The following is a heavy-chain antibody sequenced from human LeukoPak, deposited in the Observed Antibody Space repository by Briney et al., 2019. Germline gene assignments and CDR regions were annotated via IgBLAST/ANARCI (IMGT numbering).Heavy chain of an antibody. Sequence: SETLSLTCAVSGGSISSSNWWSWVRQPPGKGLEWIGEIYHSGSTNYNPSLKSRVTISVDKSKNQFSLKLSSVTAADTAVYYCARDYGSTSSAFDYWGQGTLVTVSS. J-gene: IGHJ4*02. D-gene: IGHD2-2*01. V-gene: IGHV4-4*02. CDR3: ARDYGSTSSAFDY. CDR1: GGSISSSNW. CDR2: IYHSGST.